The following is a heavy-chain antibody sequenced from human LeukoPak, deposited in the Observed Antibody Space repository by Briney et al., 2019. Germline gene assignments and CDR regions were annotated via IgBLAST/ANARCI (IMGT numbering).Heavy chain of an antibody. CDR3: ASSRGYSYGYYYY. Sequence: PSETLSLTCTVSGGSISSGSYYWSWIRQPAGKGLEWIGRIYTSGSTNYNPSLKSRVTISVDTSKNQFSLKLSSVTAADTAVYYCASSRGYSYGYYYYWGQGTLVTVSS. CDR1: GGSISSGSYY. J-gene: IGHJ4*02. V-gene: IGHV4-61*02. D-gene: IGHD5-18*01. CDR2: IYTSGST.